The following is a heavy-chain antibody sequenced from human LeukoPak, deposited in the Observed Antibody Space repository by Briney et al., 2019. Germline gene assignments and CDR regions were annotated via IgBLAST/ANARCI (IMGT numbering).Heavy chain of an antibody. Sequence: SETLSLICTVYGGSINNYYWSWIRQPAGKGLEWIGRVYTRGSTNYNPSLKSRVTMSVDTSENQFSLKLISVTAADTAVYYCARGRYCSADICSGGDAFDICGQGTMVSVSS. CDR1: GGSINNYY. V-gene: IGHV4-4*07. CDR2: VYTRGST. D-gene: IGHD2-15*01. J-gene: IGHJ3*02. CDR3: ARGRYCSADICSGGDAFDI.